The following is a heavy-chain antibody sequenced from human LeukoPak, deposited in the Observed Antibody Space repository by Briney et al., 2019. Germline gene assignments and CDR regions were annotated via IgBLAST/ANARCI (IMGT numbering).Heavy chain of an antibody. CDR1: GGSVSSAVYY. CDR3: ARGGSSSGLGSFDY. CDR2: IYHSGGT. J-gene: IGHJ4*02. Sequence: SQTLSLTCTVSGGSVSSAVYYWSWIRQHPGKGLEWIAYIYHSGGTYYNPSLKSRVTISIDTSENQFSLKLSSVTAADTAVYYCARGGSSSGLGSFDYWGQGTLVTVYS. D-gene: IGHD6-6*01. V-gene: IGHV4-31*03.